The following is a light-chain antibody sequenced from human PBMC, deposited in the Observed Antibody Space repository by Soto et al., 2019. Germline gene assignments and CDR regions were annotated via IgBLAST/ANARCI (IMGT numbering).Light chain of an antibody. Sequence: QSPLTQPASVSGSPGQSITISCTGTSSDVGGYNYVSWYQQHPGKAPKLMIYEVSNRPSGVSNRFSGSKSGNTASLTISGLQAEDEADYYCSSYTSSSTLYDFGTGTKVTVL. CDR1: SSDVGGYNY. V-gene: IGLV2-14*01. CDR3: SSYTSSSTLYD. CDR2: EVS. J-gene: IGLJ1*01.